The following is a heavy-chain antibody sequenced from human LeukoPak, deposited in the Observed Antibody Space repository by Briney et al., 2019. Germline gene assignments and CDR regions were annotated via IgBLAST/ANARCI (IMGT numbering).Heavy chain of an antibody. CDR2: INPSGGST. J-gene: IGHJ4*02. Sequence: ASVKVSCKASGYTLTSYYMHWVRQAPGQGLEWMGIINPSGGSTSYAQKFQGRVTMTRDTSTSTVYMELSSLRSEDTAVYYCARPLHGDYPGYWGQGTLVTVSS. D-gene: IGHD4-17*01. CDR3: ARPLHGDYPGY. CDR1: GYTLTSYY. V-gene: IGHV1-46*01.